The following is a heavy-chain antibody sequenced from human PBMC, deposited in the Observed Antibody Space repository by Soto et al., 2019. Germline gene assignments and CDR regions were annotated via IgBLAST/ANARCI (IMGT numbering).Heavy chain of an antibody. V-gene: IGHV3-33*01. CDR1: GFSFSSYG. Sequence: QVRLVESGGGVVQPERSLRLSCAASGFSFSSYGMHWVRQAPGKGLEWVAVIWYDGSNKYYADSVKGRFTISRDNSKDTLYLQMNSLRVEDTAVYYCAGQAHWGQGTLVTVSS. J-gene: IGHJ4*02. CDR2: IWYDGSNK. CDR3: AGQAH.